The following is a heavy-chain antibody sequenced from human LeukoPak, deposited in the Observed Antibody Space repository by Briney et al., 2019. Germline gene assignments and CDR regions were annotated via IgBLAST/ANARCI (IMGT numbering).Heavy chain of an antibody. CDR3: ARYDFWSGYYYYYCYSMDV. Sequence: PGGSLRLSCAASGFTFSSYWMSWVRQAPGKGLEWVANIKQDGSEKYYVDSVKGRFTISRDNAKNSLYLQMNSLRAEDTAVYYCARYDFWSGYYYYYCYSMDVWGQGTTVTVSS. J-gene: IGHJ6*02. D-gene: IGHD3-3*01. V-gene: IGHV3-7*01. CDR2: IKQDGSEK. CDR1: GFTFSSYW.